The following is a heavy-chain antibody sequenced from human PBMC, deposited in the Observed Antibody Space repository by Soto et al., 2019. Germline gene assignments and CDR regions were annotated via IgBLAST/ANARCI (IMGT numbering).Heavy chain of an antibody. D-gene: IGHD6-6*01. CDR2: ISSDGSSK. CDR3: ARQGIEARKYHHRDPDL. J-gene: IGHJ6*03. V-gene: IGHV3-30-3*01. Sequence: QVQLVESGGGVVQPGRSLRLSCAASGFTFTDHAIHWVRQAPGRGLEWVALISSDGSSKYFADSVKGRFTVSRDNSKNTPSLHMNSLRTEDTADYYCARQGIEARKYHHRDPDLWGKGTTVTVSS. CDR1: GFTFTDHA.